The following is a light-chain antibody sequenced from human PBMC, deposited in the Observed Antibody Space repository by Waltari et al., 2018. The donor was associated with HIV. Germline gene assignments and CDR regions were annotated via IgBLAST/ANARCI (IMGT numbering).Light chain of an antibody. CDR3: QSYDSSLSGSV. CDR2: NDN. J-gene: IGLJ2*01. CDR1: SSNIGTHA. V-gene: IGLV1-40*01. Sequence: QSVLTQPPSVSGAPGQRVTLSCTGSSSNIGTHAVHWYQQVPGRAPKLRIYNDNNRPSGVPDRFSGSKSGTSASLAITGLQAEDETDYYCQSYDSSLSGSVFGGGTKLTVL.